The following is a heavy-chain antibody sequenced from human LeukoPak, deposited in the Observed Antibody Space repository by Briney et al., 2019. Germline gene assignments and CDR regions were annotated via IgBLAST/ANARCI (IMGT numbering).Heavy chain of an antibody. J-gene: IGHJ4*02. Sequence: SETLSLTCTVSGGSISSYYWSWIRQPPGKGLEWIGYIYYSGSTNYNPSLKSRVTISVDTSKNQFSLKLSSVTAADTAVYYCAREGYDGSGYLLDYWGQGTLVTVSS. CDR1: GGSISSYY. D-gene: IGHD3-22*01. CDR3: AREGYDGSGYLLDY. CDR2: IYYSGST. V-gene: IGHV4-59*01.